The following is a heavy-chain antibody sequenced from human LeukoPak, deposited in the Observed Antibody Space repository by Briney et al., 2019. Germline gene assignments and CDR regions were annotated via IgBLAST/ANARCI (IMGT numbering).Heavy chain of an antibody. CDR1: GFTFSSYW. CDR2: INSDGSST. V-gene: IGHV3-74*01. J-gene: IGHJ4*02. Sequence: GGSLRLSCAASGFTFSSYWMHWVRQAPGKGLVWVSRINSDGSSTSYADSVKGRFTISRDNAKNTLYLQMNSLRAEDTAVYYCAREGTVGAMDDWGQGTLVTVSS. CDR3: AREGTVGAMDD. D-gene: IGHD1-26*01.